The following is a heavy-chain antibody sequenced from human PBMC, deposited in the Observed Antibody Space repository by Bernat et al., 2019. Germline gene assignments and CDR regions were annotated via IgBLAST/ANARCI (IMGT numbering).Heavy chain of an antibody. CDR2: ISSSSTYT. D-gene: IGHD4-17*01. CDR3: ARPSRYGDYRPFDS. V-gene: IGHV3-11*05. Sequence: QVQLVESGGGLVKPGGSLRLSCAASGFTFSDYYMNWIRQAPGKGLEWISSISSSSTYTNYADSLKGRFTISRHNAKNSLYLQMNSLRAEDTAVYYCARPSRYGDYRPFDSWGQGTLVTVSS. J-gene: IGHJ4*02. CDR1: GFTFSDYY.